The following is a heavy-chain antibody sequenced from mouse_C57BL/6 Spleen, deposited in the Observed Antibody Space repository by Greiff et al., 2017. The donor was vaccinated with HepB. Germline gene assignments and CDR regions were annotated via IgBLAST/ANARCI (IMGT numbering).Heavy chain of an antibody. CDR3: VRDGDYDGYYYAMDY. Sequence: VQLKESGGGLVQPKGSLKLSCAASGFTFNTYAMHWVRQAPGKGLEWVARIRSKSSNYATYYADSVKDRFTISRDDSQSMLYLQMNNLKTEDTAMYYCVRDGDYDGYYYAMDYWGQGTSVTVSS. CDR1: GFTFNTYA. J-gene: IGHJ4*01. V-gene: IGHV10-3*01. CDR2: IRSKSSNYAT. D-gene: IGHD2-4*01.